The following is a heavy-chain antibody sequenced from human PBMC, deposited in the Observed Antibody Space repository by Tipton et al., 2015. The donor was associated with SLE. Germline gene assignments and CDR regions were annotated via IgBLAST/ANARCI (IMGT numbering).Heavy chain of an antibody. CDR1: TGSFSGYY. Sequence: AVYTGSFSGYYWTWIRQPPGKGLEWIGEINHSGSANYNPSLKSRVTMSVDASKNQFSLNLRSVTAADTAMYYCARQGTSETMYWYFDLWGRGTLVTVSS. J-gene: IGHJ2*01. CDR2: INHSGSA. V-gene: IGHV4-34*01. CDR3: ARQGTSETMYWYFDL. D-gene: IGHD4-11*01.